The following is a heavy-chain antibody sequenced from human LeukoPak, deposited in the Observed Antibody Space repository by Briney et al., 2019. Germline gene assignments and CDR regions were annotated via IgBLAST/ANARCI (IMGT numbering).Heavy chain of an antibody. D-gene: IGHD5-12*01. J-gene: IGHJ6*03. Sequence: PSETLSLTCTVSGGSISSYYWSWIRQPAGKGLEWIGRIYSSGSTDYNPSLKSRVTMSVDTSKNQFSLKLTSVTAADTAVYYCARGAPRGDYYYYYYYMDVWGKGTTVTVSS. CDR1: GGSISSYY. CDR2: IYSSGST. V-gene: IGHV4-4*07. CDR3: ARGAPRGDYYYYYYYMDV.